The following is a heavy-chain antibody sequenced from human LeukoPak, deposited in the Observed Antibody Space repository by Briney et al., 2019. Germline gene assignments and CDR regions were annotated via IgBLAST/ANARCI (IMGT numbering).Heavy chain of an antibody. Sequence: ASVKVSCKASGYTFTGYYMHWVRQAPGQGLEWMGWINPNSGGTNYAQKFQGWVTMTRDTSISTAYMELSRLRPDDTAVYYCARGGDCSGGSCYSSWFDPWGQGTLVTVSS. D-gene: IGHD2-15*01. CDR1: GYTFTGYY. CDR2: INPNSGGT. J-gene: IGHJ5*02. V-gene: IGHV1-2*04. CDR3: ARGGDCSGGSCYSSWFDP.